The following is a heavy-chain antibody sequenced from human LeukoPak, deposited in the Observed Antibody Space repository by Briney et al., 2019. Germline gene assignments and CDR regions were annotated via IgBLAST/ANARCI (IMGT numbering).Heavy chain of an antibody. CDR2: INHSGST. V-gene: IGHV4-39*07. CDR3: ARGETAAAGQDAFDI. D-gene: IGHD6-13*01. J-gene: IGHJ3*02. CDR1: GGSISSSSYY. Sequence: XETLSLTCTVSGGSISSSSYYWSWIRQPPGKGLEWIGEINHSGSTNYNPSLKSRVTISVDTSKNQFSLKLSSVTAADTAVYYCARGETAAAGQDAFDIWGQGTMVTVSS.